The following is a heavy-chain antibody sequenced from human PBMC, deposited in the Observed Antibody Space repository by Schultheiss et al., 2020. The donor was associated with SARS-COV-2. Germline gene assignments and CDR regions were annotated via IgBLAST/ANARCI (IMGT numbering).Heavy chain of an antibody. CDR2: IYYSGST. D-gene: IGHD2-2*01. V-gene: IGHV4-34*11. Sequence: SETLSLTCAVYGGSFSGYYWGWIRQPPGKGLEWIGYIYYSGSTYYTPSLKSRITVSVDTSNNQFSLKLRSVTAADTAVYYCARDLLWVPGAMGFDYWGQGALVTVSS. CDR3: ARDLLWVPGAMGFDY. J-gene: IGHJ4*02. CDR1: GGSFSGYY.